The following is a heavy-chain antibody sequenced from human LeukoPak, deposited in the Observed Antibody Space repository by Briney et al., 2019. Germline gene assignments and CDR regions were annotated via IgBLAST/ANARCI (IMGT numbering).Heavy chain of an antibody. Sequence: GGSLRLSCAASGFTFSSYWMHRVRQAPGKGLVWVSRINSDGSSTSYADSVKGRFTISRDNAKNTLYLQMNSLRAEDTAVYYCARVAVAGTRGYWGQGTLVTVSS. D-gene: IGHD6-19*01. J-gene: IGHJ4*02. CDR1: GFTFSSYW. CDR2: INSDGSST. V-gene: IGHV3-74*01. CDR3: ARVAVAGTRGY.